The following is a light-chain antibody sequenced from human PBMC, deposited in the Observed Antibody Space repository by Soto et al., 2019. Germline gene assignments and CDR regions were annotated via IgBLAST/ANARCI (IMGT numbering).Light chain of an antibody. CDR2: AAS. CDR3: HQTDSIPET. J-gene: IGKJ1*01. Sequence: DIQMTQSPSSLSASVGDTVTSTCRASQSISLFLNWYQQKPGKAPKLLIYAASSLQSGVPSRFSGNGSGTDFTLTISSLQPEDFATYYCHQTDSIPETFGQGTKVEIK. CDR1: QSISLF. V-gene: IGKV1-39*01.